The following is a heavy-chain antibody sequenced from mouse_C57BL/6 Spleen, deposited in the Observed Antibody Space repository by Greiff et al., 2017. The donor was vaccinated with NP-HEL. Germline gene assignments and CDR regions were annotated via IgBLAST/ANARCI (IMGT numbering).Heavy chain of an antibody. CDR3: ARLSLPYAMDD. CDR1: GFTFSDYG. D-gene: IGHD5-5*01. Sequence: EVQLVESGGGLVQPGGSLKLSCAASGFTFSDYGMAWVRQAPRKGPEWVAFISNLAYSIYYADTVTGRFTISRENAKNTLYLEMSSLRSEDTAMYYCARLSLPYAMDDWGKGTSVTVAS. J-gene: IGHJ4*01. CDR2: ISNLAYSI. V-gene: IGHV5-15*01.